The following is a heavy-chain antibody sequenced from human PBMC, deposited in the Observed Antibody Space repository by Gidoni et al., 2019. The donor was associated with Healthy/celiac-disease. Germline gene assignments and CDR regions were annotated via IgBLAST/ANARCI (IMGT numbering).Heavy chain of an antibody. V-gene: IGHV3-21*01. CDR1: GFTFISYI. J-gene: IGHJ5*02. Sequence: EVQRGESGEVLVKTGGSLRLSCQASGFTFISYIMNWVRQAPGKGRVWVSSISSSSSYIYYADSVKGRFTISRDNAKNSLYLQMNSLRAEDTAVYYCVWGGYCTGGVCSRGWFDPWGQGTLVTVSS. CDR2: ISSSSSYI. D-gene: IGHD2-8*02. CDR3: VWGGYCTGGVCSRGWFDP.